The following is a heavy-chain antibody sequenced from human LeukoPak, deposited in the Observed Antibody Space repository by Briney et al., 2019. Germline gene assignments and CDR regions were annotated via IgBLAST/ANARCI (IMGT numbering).Heavy chain of an antibody. CDR3: ASQEIRDGYTFDY. CDR2: IYYSGST. Sequence: PSETLSLTCTVSGGSISSYYWSWIRQPPGKGLEWIGYIYYSGSTNYNPSLKSRVTISVDTSKNQFSLKLSSVTAADTAVYYCASQEIRDGYTFDYWGQGTLVTVSS. CDR1: GGSISSYY. D-gene: IGHD5-24*01. V-gene: IGHV4-59*01. J-gene: IGHJ4*02.